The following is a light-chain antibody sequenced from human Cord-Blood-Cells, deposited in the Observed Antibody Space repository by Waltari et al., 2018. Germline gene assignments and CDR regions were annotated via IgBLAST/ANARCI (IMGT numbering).Light chain of an antibody. Sequence: EIVMTQSPATLSVSPGERANLSCRASQSVSSNLAWYQQKPGQAPRLLIYGASTRATGIPARFSGSGSGTEFTLTISSLQSEDFAVYYCQQYNNWPYTFGQGTKLGIK. CDR2: GAS. CDR1: QSVSSN. CDR3: QQYNNWPYT. J-gene: IGKJ2*01. V-gene: IGKV3-15*01.